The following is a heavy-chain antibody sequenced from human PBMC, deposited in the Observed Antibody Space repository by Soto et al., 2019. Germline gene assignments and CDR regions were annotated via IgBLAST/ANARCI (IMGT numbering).Heavy chain of an antibody. CDR2: ISYDGSNK. V-gene: IGHV3-30*03. Sequence: GGSLRLSCAASGFTFSSYWMSWVRQAPGKGLEWVAVISYDGSNKYYADSVKGRFTISRDNSKNTLYLQMNSLRAKDTAVYYCARTRGAYYDFWSGPRSTHYYYSMDVWGQGTTVTVSS. CDR1: GFTFSSYW. D-gene: IGHD3-3*01. CDR3: ARTRGAYYDFWSGPRSTHYYYSMDV. J-gene: IGHJ6*02.